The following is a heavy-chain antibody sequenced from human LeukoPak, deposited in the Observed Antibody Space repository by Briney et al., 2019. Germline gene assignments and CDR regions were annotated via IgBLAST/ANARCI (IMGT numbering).Heavy chain of an antibody. CDR2: ISSDGSDT. CDR3: ARGLVDTAMDYYYGMDV. CDR1: GFSFSNYW. V-gene: IGHV3-74*01. Sequence: GGSLRLSCAASGFSFSNYWMHWVRQAPGKGLVWVSRISSDGSDTIYADSVKGRFTISRDNSKNTLYLQMNSLRAEDTAVYYCARGLVDTAMDYYYGMDVWGQGTTVTVSS. J-gene: IGHJ6*02. D-gene: IGHD5-18*01.